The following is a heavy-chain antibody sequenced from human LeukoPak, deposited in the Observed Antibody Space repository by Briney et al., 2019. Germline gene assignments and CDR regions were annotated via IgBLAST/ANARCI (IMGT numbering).Heavy chain of an antibody. J-gene: IGHJ4*02. CDR3: AKDDYGGNSGMDY. D-gene: IGHD4-23*01. V-gene: IGHV3-33*06. Sequence: PGRSLRLSCAASGFTFSSYGMHWVRQAPGKGLEWVAGIWYDGNNKYYADSVKGRFTTSRDNSKNTLYLQMNSLRAEDTAVYYCAKDDYGGNSGMDYWGQGTLVTVSS. CDR2: IWYDGNNK. CDR1: GFTFSSYG.